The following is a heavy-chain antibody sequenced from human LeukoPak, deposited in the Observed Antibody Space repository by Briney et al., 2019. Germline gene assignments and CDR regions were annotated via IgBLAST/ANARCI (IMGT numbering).Heavy chain of an antibody. V-gene: IGHV3-23*01. CDR2: ISGSGGST. D-gene: IGHD3-22*01. J-gene: IGHJ4*02. Sequence: GGSLRLSCAASGFTFSSYAMSWVRQAPGKRLEWVSAISGSGGSTYYADSAKGRFPISKDNSKNTLYLQMNSLRAEDTAVYYCAKGRPNYYGSNGHYYKLNGDCWGQGTLVTVSS. CDR3: AKGRPNYYGSNGHYYKLNGDC. CDR1: GFTFSSYA.